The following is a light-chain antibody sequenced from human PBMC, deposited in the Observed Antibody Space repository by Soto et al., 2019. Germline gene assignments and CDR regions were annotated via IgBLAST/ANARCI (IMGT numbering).Light chain of an antibody. Sequence: DLRMTQSPSSLSASVGDRVTITCRASQGVSRYLDWYQQKPGEAPKLLIYAASTLQSGVPSRFSGSGSGTDFTLTISSLQPDDFATYYCQQGYTTPGSFGQGTRVEIK. V-gene: IGKV1-39*01. CDR2: AAS. CDR1: QGVSRY. J-gene: IGKJ1*01. CDR3: QQGYTTPGS.